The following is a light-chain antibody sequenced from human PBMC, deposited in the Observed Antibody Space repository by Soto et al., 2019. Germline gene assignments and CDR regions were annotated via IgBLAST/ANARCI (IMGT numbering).Light chain of an antibody. CDR3: QQYGSSPLT. CDR2: GAS. Sequence: EIVLTQSPGTLSLSPWERATLSCRASQSVSSSYLDWYQQKPGQAPRLLIYGASSRATGIPDRFSGSGSGTVFTLTISRLEPEDFAVYYCQQYGSSPLTFGGGTKVEIK. CDR1: QSVSSSY. V-gene: IGKV3-20*01. J-gene: IGKJ4*01.